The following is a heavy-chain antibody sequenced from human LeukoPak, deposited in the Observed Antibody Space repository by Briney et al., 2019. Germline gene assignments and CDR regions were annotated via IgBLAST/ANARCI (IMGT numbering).Heavy chain of an antibody. V-gene: IGHV3-48*02. CDR3: ARDRYYSSDY. Sequence: GGSLRLSCAASGFTFSTYSMNWVRQAPGKGLEWLAYISSTSNTIYYADSVKGRFTISRDNANNSLYLQMNSLRDEDTAVYYCARDRYYSSDYWGQGTLVTVSS. J-gene: IGHJ4*02. CDR2: ISSTSNTI. CDR1: GFTFSTYS. D-gene: IGHD1-26*01.